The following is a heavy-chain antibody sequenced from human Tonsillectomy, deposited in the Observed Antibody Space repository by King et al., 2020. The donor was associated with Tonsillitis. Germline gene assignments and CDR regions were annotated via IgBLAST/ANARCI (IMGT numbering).Heavy chain of an antibody. V-gene: IGHV1-46*01. CDR1: GYTFTSYY. CDR3: ARETYGGNSEPQYDY. CDR2: INPSDGIT. J-gene: IGHJ4*02. D-gene: IGHD4-23*01. Sequence: QVQLVESGAEVKKPGASVKVSCKASGYTFTSYYIHWVRRAPGQGLEWMGIINPSDGITSYAQKFQGRVTMTRDTSTSTVYMELSRLRSEDTAVFYCARETYGGNSEPQYDYWGQGTLVTVSS.